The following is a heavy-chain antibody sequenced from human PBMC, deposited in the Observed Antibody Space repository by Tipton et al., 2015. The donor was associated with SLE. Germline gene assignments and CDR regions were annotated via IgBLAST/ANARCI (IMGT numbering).Heavy chain of an antibody. J-gene: IGHJ2*01. V-gene: IGHV4-34*01. Sequence: TLSLTCAVYGGSFSGYYWSWIRQPPGKGLEWIGEINHGGSTNYNPSLKSRVTISVDTSKNQFSLKLSSVTAADTAVYYCARRRFWYFDLWGRGTLVTVSS. CDR1: GGSFSGYY. CDR2: INHGGST. CDR3: ARRRFWYFDL.